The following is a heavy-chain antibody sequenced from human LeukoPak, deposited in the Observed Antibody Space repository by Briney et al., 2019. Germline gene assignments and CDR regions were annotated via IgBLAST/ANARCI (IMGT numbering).Heavy chain of an antibody. Sequence: GGSLRLSCAASGFTFSSYGMSWVRQAPGKGLEWVSAISGSGGSIYYADSVKGRFTISRDNSKNTLYLQVNSLRAEDTAVYYCAGYYYDSSFDYWGQGTLVTVSS. V-gene: IGHV3-23*01. D-gene: IGHD3-22*01. CDR2: ISGSGGSI. J-gene: IGHJ4*02. CDR1: GFTFSSYG. CDR3: AGYYYDSSFDY.